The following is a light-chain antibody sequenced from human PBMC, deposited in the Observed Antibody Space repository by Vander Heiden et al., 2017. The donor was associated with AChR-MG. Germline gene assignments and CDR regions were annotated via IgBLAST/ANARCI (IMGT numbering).Light chain of an antibody. CDR2: AAS. CDR3: LQDHNYLT. J-gene: IGKJ4*01. CDR1: QDIRNH. Sequence: AIQMTQSPSSLSASIGDRVAITCRASQDIRNHLAWYQQEPGKAPKLLIYAASTLQTGVPSRFSGRGSGTYFTLTISILQPEDSATYYCLQDHNYLTFGGGTKLDIK. V-gene: IGKV1-6*01.